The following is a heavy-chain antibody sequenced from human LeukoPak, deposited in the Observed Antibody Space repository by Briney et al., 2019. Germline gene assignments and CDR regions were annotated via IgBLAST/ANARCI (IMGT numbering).Heavy chain of an antibody. CDR2: INAGNGNT. CDR1: GYTFTSYA. D-gene: IGHD1-20*01. V-gene: IGHV1-3*03. Sequence: ASVKVSCKTSGYTFTSYAMLWVRKAPGQKLEWMGWINAGNGNTKYSQEFQGRVTITRDTSASTVYMELSSLRSEDTAVYYCARADNWNDEGYAFDIWGQGTMVTVSS. CDR3: ARADNWNDEGYAFDI. J-gene: IGHJ3*02.